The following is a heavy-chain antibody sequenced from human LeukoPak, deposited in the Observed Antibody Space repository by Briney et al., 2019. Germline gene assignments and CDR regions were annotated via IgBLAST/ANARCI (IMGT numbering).Heavy chain of an antibody. CDR2: IRYDGSNK. J-gene: IGHJ3*02. V-gene: IGHV3-30*02. CDR3: AKVPPYNWNAIDAFDI. CDR1: GFTFCSCG. Sequence: PGGSLRLSCAASGFTFCSCGMHWIRKAPGKGVEWVAFIRYDGSNKYYADSVKGRFTISRDNSKNTLYLQMNSLRAEDTAVYYCAKVPPYNWNAIDAFDIWGQGTMVTVSS. D-gene: IGHD1-20*01.